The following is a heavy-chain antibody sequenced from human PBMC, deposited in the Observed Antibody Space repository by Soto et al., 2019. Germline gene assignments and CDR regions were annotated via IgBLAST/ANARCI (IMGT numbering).Heavy chain of an antibody. CDR1: GFTFSSYA. D-gene: IGHD5-18*01. V-gene: IGHV3-23*01. Sequence: PGGSLRLSCAASGFTFSSYAMSWVRQAPGKGLEWVSAISGSGGSTYYADSVKGRFTISRDNSKNTLYLQMNSLRAEDTAVYYCAKDSDTAMRHNWFDPWGQGNMVTVYS. CDR2: ISGSGGST. CDR3: AKDSDTAMRHNWFDP. J-gene: IGHJ5*02.